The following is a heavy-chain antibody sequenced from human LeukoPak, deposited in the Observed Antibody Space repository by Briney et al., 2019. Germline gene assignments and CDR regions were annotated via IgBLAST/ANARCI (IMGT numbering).Heavy chain of an antibody. D-gene: IGHD6-6*01. V-gene: IGHV3-74*01. Sequence: GGSLRPSCTASGFSFSRHWMHWARHLPGKGLVWVSRISPTGSTTSYADSVKGRFTVSRDNAKNTLYLQVNNLRAEDTAVYYCARGPNSNWSGLDFWGQGTLLTVSS. CDR3: ARGPNSNWSGLDF. CDR1: GFSFSRHW. J-gene: IGHJ4*02. CDR2: ISPTGSTT.